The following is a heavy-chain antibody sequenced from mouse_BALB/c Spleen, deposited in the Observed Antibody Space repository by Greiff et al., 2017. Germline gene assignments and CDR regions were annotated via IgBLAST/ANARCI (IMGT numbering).Heavy chain of an antibody. J-gene: IGHJ3*01. V-gene: IGHV2-9*02. D-gene: IGHD2-12*01. Sequence: VKLQESGPGLVAPSQSLSITCTVSGFSLTSYGVHWVRQPPGKGLEWLGVIWAGGSTNYNSALMSRLSISKDNSKSQVFLKMNSLQTDDTAMYYCARDRDSAWFAYWGQGTLVTVSA. CDR3: ARDRDSAWFAY. CDR2: IWAGGST. CDR1: GFSLTSYG.